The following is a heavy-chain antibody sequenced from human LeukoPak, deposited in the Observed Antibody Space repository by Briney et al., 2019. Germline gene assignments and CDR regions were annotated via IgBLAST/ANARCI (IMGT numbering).Heavy chain of an antibody. CDR1: GGSISSGGYY. Sequence: PSETLSLTCTVSGGSISSGGYYWSWIRQPPGKGLEWIGYIYHSGSTYYNPSLKSRVTISVDRSKNQFSLKLSSVTAADTAVYYCAREHCSSTSCYKVDYWGQGTLVTVSS. CDR3: AREHCSSTSCYKVDY. J-gene: IGHJ4*02. CDR2: IYHSGST. V-gene: IGHV4-30-2*01. D-gene: IGHD2-2*02.